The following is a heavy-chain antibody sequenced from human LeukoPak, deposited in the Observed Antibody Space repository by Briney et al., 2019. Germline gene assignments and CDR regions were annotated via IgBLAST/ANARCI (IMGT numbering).Heavy chain of an antibody. Sequence: GGSLRLSCAASGFTFSSYSMNWVRQAPGKGPEWVSSITSSSIYKYYADSMKGRFTISRDNAKNSLYLQMDSLRAEDTAVYYCARDGITMRILEYWGQGTLVTVSS. J-gene: IGHJ4*02. CDR2: ITSSSIYK. D-gene: IGHD3-10*01. V-gene: IGHV3-21*01. CDR1: GFTFSSYS. CDR3: ARDGITMRILEY.